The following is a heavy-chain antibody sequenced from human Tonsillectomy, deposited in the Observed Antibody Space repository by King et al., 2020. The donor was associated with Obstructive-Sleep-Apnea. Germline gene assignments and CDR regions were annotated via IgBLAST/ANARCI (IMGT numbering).Heavy chain of an antibody. D-gene: IGHD2-15*01. V-gene: IGHV4-59*08. CDR2: IYYTGST. CDR3: ARWGPQYCIGGSCYSYFDY. J-gene: IGHJ4*02. CDR1: DCSISSHY. Sequence: VQLQESGPGLVKPSETLSLICTVSDCSISSHYWSWIRQPPGQGLEWIGYIYYTGSTSYNPSLKNRVAMSVDTSKNQFSLKLTSVTAADTAVYYCARWGPQYCIGGSCYSYFDYWGQGTLVTVSS.